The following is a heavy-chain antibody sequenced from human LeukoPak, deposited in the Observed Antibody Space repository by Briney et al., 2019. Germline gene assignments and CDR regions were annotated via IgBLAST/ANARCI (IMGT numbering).Heavy chain of an antibody. V-gene: IGHV1-69*08. Sequence: GASVKVSCKASGDTYSGYSISWVRQAPGQGLEWMGRIIPILGAANYALKFQGRVTITADKSTTTAYMELSSLTSEDTAMYYCARRVDYWGQGTLVTVSS. CDR2: IIPILGAA. CDR3: ARRVDY. CDR1: GDTYSGYS. J-gene: IGHJ4*02.